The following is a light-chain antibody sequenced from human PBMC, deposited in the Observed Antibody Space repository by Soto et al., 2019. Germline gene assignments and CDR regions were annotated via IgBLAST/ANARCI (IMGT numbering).Light chain of an antibody. CDR3: HQYYKWPLT. Sequence: EIVMTQSPATLSVCPGERATLSCRASQSVSSNLAWYQQKPGQAPRLLIYGASTRATGIPARFSGSGSGTEFTLTISSLQSEDFAVYYCHQYYKWPLTFGGGTKVDIK. J-gene: IGKJ4*01. CDR2: GAS. CDR1: QSVSSN. V-gene: IGKV3-15*01.